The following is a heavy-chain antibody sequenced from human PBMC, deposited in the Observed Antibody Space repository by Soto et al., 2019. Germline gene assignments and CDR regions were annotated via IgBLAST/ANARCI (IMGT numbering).Heavy chain of an antibody. CDR1: GFTFSNYW. Sequence: EVQLVESGGGLVEPGGSLRLSCAASGFTFSNYWLSWVGQAPGKGLEWVANIKKDGSEKYYVGSVVGRFTTSRDNAENSLYLQMNSLRAEDTAVYYCARLYLAATITSLDYWGQGTLVTVSS. CDR2: IKKDGSEK. V-gene: IGHV3-7*01. D-gene: IGHD5-12*01. J-gene: IGHJ4*02. CDR3: ARLYLAATITSLDY.